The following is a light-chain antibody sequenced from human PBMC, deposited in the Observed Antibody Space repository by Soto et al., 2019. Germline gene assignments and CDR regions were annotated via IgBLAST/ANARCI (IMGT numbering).Light chain of an antibody. Sequence: QSALTQPPSASGSPGQSVTISCTGTSSDVGGYNYVSWHQQHPGKAPKLIIYDVTKRPSGVPDRFSGSKSGYTASLTVSGLQAEDEADSYCSSFAGGNIYVFGTGTKLTVL. V-gene: IGLV2-8*01. CDR1: SSDVGGYNY. CDR3: SSFAGGNIYV. J-gene: IGLJ1*01. CDR2: DVT.